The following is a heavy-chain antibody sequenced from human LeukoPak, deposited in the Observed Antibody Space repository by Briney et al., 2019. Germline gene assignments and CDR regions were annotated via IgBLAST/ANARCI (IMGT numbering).Heavy chain of an antibody. CDR2: IKIDGSGT. D-gene: IGHD4-17*01. J-gene: IGHJ4*02. V-gene: IGHV3-74*01. CDR3: ARDSTVSDFDY. CDR1: GFTFSSYW. Sequence: GGSLRLSCVASGFTFSSYWMHWVRHAPGKGLVWVSRIKIDGSGTGYADSVKGRFTISRDNAKNTLYLRMNSLRADDTAVYYCARDSTVSDFDYWGQGTLVTVSS.